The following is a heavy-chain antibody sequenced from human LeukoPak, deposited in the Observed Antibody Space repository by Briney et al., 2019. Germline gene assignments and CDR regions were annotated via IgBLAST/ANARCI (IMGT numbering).Heavy chain of an antibody. CDR3: ARDTEYYYDSSGPMGGYFDY. CDR1: GGSISSYY. Sequence: PSETLSLTCTVSGGSISSYYWSWIRQPPGKGLEWIGYIYYSGSTNYNPSLKSRVTISVDTSKNQFSLKLSSVTAADTAVYYCARDTEYYYDSSGPMGGYFDYWGQGTLVTVSS. CDR2: IYYSGST. J-gene: IGHJ4*02. V-gene: IGHV4-59*01. D-gene: IGHD3-22*01.